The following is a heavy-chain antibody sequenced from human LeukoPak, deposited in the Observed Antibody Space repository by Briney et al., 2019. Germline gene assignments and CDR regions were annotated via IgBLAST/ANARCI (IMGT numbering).Heavy chain of an antibody. J-gene: IGHJ4*02. CDR2: ISSSSGTI. CDR3: ARERSGRYLFVF. Sequence: GGSLRLSCAASGFTFSSYSMNWVRQAPGPGLEWVSYISSSSGTIYYADSVKGRFTISRDNAKSSLYLQMNSLRDEDTAVYYCARERSGRYLFVFWGQGPLVTVSS. D-gene: IGHD1-26*01. V-gene: IGHV3-48*02. CDR1: GFTFSSYS.